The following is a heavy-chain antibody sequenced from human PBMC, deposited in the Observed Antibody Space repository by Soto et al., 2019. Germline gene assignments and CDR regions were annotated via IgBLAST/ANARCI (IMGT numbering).Heavy chain of an antibody. CDR1: GFTFSSYW. CDR2: IKQDGSEK. CDR3: AREYGYSSGWSFDY. D-gene: IGHD6-19*01. J-gene: IGHJ4*02. V-gene: IGHV3-7*01. Sequence: GGSLRLSCAVSGFTFSSYWMTWVRQAPGKGLEWVANIKQDGSEKYYVDSVKGRFTISRDNAKNSLDLQMNSLRAEDTAVYYCAREYGYSSGWSFDYWGQGTLVTVSS.